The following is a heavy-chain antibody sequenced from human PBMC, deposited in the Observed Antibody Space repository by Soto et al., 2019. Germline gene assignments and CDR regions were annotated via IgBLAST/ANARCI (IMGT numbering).Heavy chain of an antibody. CDR3: ARDNDRGNAFDI. J-gene: IGHJ3*02. Sequence: EVPLVESGGGLVQPGGSLRLSCAASGFTVSSTYMCWVRQAPGQGLGWVSVIYSGGSTYYADSVKGRFTISRDNSKNTLDLQMNSLRAEDTAVYYWARDNDRGNAFDIWGQGTMVTVSS. D-gene: IGHD1-26*01. CDR1: GFTVSSTY. CDR2: IYSGGST. V-gene: IGHV3-66*01.